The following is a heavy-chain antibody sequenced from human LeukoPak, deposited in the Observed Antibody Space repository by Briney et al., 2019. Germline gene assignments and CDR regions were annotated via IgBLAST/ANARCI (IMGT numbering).Heavy chain of an antibody. CDR3: ASEDRPGTYYGIDY. J-gene: IGHJ4*02. Sequence: PSETLSLTCTVSGGSISSYYWSWIRQPPGKGLEWIGYIYYSGSTNYNPSLKSRVTISVDTSKNQFSLKLSSVTAADTAVYYCASEDRPGTYYGIDYWGQGTLVTVSS. CDR2: IYYSGST. V-gene: IGHV4-59*01. CDR1: GGSISSYY. D-gene: IGHD1-26*01.